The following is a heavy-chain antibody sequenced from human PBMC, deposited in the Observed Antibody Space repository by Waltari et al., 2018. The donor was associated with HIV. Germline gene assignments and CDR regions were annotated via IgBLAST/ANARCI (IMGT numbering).Heavy chain of an antibody. Sequence: QVQLVQSGAEVKKPGASVKVSCKASGYTFTSYDINWVRQATGQGLEWMVWMNPNSGNTGYSQKFQGRVTRTRKTPISTAYMERSSLRSEDTAVYYCARGPYYYGSGSYWFDPWGQGTLVTVSS. CDR1: GYTFTSYD. CDR3: ARGPYYYGSGSYWFDP. V-gene: IGHV1-8*01. J-gene: IGHJ5*02. D-gene: IGHD3-10*01. CDR2: MNPNSGNT.